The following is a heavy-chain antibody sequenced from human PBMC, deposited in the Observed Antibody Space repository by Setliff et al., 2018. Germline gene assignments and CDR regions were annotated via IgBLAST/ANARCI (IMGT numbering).Heavy chain of an antibody. CDR3: VRAVVIRGSKPLDS. Sequence: TGGSLRLSCAASGFIFTNAWMNWVRRAPGKGLEWVAIIKQDGSEKYYVDSVKDRFIISRDDSKNSLYLQMYSLKSDDTAVYYCVRAVVIRGSKPLDSWGQGTLVTVSS. V-gene: IGHV3-7*03. CDR2: IKQDGSEK. CDR1: GFIFTNAW. D-gene: IGHD3-10*01. J-gene: IGHJ4*02.